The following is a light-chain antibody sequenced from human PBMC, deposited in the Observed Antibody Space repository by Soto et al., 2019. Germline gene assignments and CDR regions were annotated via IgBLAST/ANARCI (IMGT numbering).Light chain of an antibody. V-gene: IGKV3-20*01. J-gene: IGKJ3*01. CDR2: GAS. CDR1: QTVSSNN. Sequence: DMGLTQSPGTLSLSPGERATLSCRASQTVSSNNLAWYHQKRGQAPRLLIYGASSRAAAIPDRFRGSGSGTDFTLIINNLAPEDFAVYYCQQYGSSQFNFGHGTAVDI. CDR3: QQYGSSQFN.